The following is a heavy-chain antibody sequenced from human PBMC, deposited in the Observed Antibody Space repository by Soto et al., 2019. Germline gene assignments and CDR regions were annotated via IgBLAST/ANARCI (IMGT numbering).Heavy chain of an antibody. J-gene: IGHJ5*02. Sequence: GGSLRLSCAASGFTASSNYMSWVRQAPGKGLEWVSVIYTDGSTYYTDSVQGRFIISRDNSKNTLDLQMSSLRAEDTAIYYCAREVRSRYSGDWIDPWGQGTLVTVSS. CDR1: GFTASSNY. D-gene: IGHD6-13*01. V-gene: IGHV3-53*01. CDR2: IYTDGST. CDR3: AREVRSRYSGDWIDP.